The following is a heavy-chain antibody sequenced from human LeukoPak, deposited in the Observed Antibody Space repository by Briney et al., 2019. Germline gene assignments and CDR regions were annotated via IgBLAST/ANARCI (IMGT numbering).Heavy chain of an antibody. D-gene: IGHD4-17*01. CDR3: AREGRQDYVYFDH. Sequence: SETLSLTCTVSGGSISSYYWSWIRQPEGKGREWVGYINYSWTTNYNPSLKSLVTMSVDTSKNQFTLKLSSVTAADTAMYYCAREGRQDYVYFDHWGQGSLVTVSS. J-gene: IGHJ4*02. CDR2: INYSWTT. V-gene: IGHV4-59*01. CDR1: GGSISSYY.